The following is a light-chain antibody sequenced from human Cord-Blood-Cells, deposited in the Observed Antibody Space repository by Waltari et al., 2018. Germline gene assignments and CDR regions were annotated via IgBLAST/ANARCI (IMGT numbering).Light chain of an antibody. CDR2: SNN. CDR1: SSNIGSNT. CDR3: AAWDDSLNVV. J-gene: IGLJ2*01. Sequence: QSVLTQPPSASGTPGQRVTISCSGSSSNIGSNTVNWYQQLPGTAPKLLIYSNNQRPSGVPDRFSGSKYGTSASLAISGLQSEDEADYYCAAWDDSLNVVF. V-gene: IGLV1-44*01.